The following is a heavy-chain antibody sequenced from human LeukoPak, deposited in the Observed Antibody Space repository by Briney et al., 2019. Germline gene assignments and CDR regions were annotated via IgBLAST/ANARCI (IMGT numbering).Heavy chain of an antibody. D-gene: IGHD4-23*01. CDR3: ATRNYGGNSEYFDF. J-gene: IGHJ4*02. CDR1: GGSINSYY. V-gene: IGHV4-59*12. Sequence: PSETLSLTCTVSGGSINSYYWSWIRQPPGKGLEWIGYSHYSGNTNYNPSLKSRVTISVDTSKNQFSLKLSSVTAADTAVYHCATRNYGGNSEYFDFWGQGTLVTVSS. CDR2: SHYSGNT.